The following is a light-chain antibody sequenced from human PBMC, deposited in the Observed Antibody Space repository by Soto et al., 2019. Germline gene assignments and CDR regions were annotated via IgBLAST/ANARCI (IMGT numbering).Light chain of an antibody. Sequence: TQSPLTLPVTPGEPASISCRSSQSLLYNDTYNYLDWYQQKPGRAPELLIYAASNLQSGVPSRFRGSGSGTDFTLTISSLQPEDFATYYCQQSYSTPITFGLGTRLEIK. CDR1: QSLLYNDTYNY. V-gene: IGKV1-39*01. CDR3: QQSYSTPIT. CDR2: AAS. J-gene: IGKJ5*01.